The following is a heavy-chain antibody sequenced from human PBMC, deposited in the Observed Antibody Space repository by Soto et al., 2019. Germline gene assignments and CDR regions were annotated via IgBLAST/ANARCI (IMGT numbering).Heavy chain of an antibody. CDR1: GFTFDDYA. CDR2: INWNGYNT. Sequence: EVPLVESGGGVVRPGGSLRLSCAASGFTFDDYAMSWVRQAPGKGLEWVSGINWNGYNTGYADSVKGRFTISRDNAKNSLYLQMNSLRAEDTALYYCARSLTTGSYWGPFDYWGQGTRVTVSS. V-gene: IGHV3-20*04. D-gene: IGHD1-26*01. CDR3: ARSLTTGSYWGPFDY. J-gene: IGHJ4*02.